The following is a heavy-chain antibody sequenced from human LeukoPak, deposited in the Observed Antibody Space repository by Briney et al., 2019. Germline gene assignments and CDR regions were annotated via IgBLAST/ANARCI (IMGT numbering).Heavy chain of an antibody. CDR2: ISAYNGNT. CDR3: ARANTYYYDSSGYLTY. J-gene: IGHJ4*02. V-gene: IGHV1-18*01. CDR1: GGTFTSYG. D-gene: IGHD3-22*01. Sequence: ASVKVSCKASGGTFTSYGISWVRQAPGQGLEWMGWISAYNGNTNYAQKLQGRVTMTTDTSTSTAYMELRSLRSDDTAVYYCARANTYYYDSSGYLTYWGQGTLVTVSS.